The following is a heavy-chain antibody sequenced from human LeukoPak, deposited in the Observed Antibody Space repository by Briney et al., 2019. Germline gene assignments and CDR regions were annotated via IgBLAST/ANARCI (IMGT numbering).Heavy chain of an antibody. Sequence: SETLSLTCTVYGGSFSGYYWSWIRQPPGKGLEWIGEINHSGSTNYNPSLKSRVTISVDTSKNQFSLKLSSVTAADTAVYYCARAVGGQQDYRGQGTLVTVSS. CDR3: ARAVGGQQDY. CDR1: GGSFSGYY. D-gene: IGHD6-13*01. CDR2: INHSGST. V-gene: IGHV4-34*01. J-gene: IGHJ4*02.